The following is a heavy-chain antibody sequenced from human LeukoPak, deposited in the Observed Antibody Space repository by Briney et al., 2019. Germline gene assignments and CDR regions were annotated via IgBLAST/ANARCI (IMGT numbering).Heavy chain of an antibody. J-gene: IGHJ2*01. CDR3: ARYSSTWPYWYFDL. D-gene: IGHD6-13*01. CDR2: ISHSGST. V-gene: IGHV4-30-2*01. Sequence: SETLSLTCAVSGGSISSGGYSWSWIRQPPGKGLEWTGYISHSGSTYYNPSLKSRVTISVDRSKNQFSLKLTSVTAADTAVYYCARYSSTWPYWYFDLWGRGTLVTVSS. CDR1: GGSISSGGYS.